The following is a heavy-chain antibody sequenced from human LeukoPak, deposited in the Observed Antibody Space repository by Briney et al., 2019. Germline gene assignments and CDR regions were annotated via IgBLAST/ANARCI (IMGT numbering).Heavy chain of an antibody. Sequence: PSETLSLTCTVSGGSISSSSYYWGWIRQPPGKGLEWIGNIFYSGSTYYNPSLKSRVTIFVDTSKNQFSLRLSSVTAADTAVYYCARESRYYYDSSGYYPTRLGAFDIWGQGTMVTVSS. CDR2: IFYSGST. D-gene: IGHD3-22*01. J-gene: IGHJ3*02. CDR1: GGSISSSSYY. CDR3: ARESRYYYDSSGYYPTRLGAFDI. V-gene: IGHV4-39*07.